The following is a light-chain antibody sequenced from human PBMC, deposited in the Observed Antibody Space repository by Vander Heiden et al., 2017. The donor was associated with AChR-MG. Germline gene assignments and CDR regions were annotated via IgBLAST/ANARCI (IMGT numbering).Light chain of an antibody. CDR2: GTS. V-gene: IGKV3-20*01. CDR1: QIVNTTF. J-gene: IGKJ2*01. CDR3: QHGYT. Sequence: EVVLQPSPDTLSLSPGEGATLSCPASQIVNTTFLSWKPQCPRRPPRPPLYGTSNRATGTPDRVSGSGSGTDFTRAISRLEPDDFAVYFCQHGYTFGQGTKLEMK.